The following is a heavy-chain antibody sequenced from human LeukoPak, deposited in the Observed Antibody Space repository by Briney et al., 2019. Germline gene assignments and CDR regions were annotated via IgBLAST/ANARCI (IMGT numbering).Heavy chain of an antibody. CDR3: ARDTGFVDY. CDR2: ISYDGSNK. D-gene: IGHD1-14*01. J-gene: IGHJ4*02. Sequence: GGSLRLSCAASGFTFSSYGMHWVRQAPGKGLEWVAVISYDGSNKYYADSVKGRFTISRDNSKNTLYLQMNSLRAEDTAVYYCARDTGFVDYWGQGTLVTVSS. V-gene: IGHV3-30*03. CDR1: GFTFSSYG.